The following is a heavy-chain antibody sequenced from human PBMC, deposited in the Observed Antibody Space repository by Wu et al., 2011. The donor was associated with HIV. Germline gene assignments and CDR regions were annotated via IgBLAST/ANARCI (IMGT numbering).Heavy chain of an antibody. CDR1: GYTFTNYD. V-gene: IGHV1-18*01. Sequence: QVQLVQSGAEMKKPGASVTVSCKASGYTFTNYDIHWVRQAPGQGLEWMGWIGAYNGNTNYAQKLQGRLTMTTDTSTSTAYMELRSLRSDDTAVYYCARLSMDRGVIRTLDYFYGMDVWGQGTTVTVSS. J-gene: IGHJ6*02. D-gene: IGHD3-10*01. CDR3: ARLSMDRGVIRTLDYFYGMDV. CDR2: IGAYNGNT.